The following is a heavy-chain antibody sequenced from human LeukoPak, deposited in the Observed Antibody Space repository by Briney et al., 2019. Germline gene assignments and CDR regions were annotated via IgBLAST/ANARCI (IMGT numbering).Heavy chain of an antibody. D-gene: IGHD1-26*01. CDR1: GGSISSGDYY. Sequence: SETLSLTCTVSGGSISSGDYYWSWIRQPPGKGLEWIGYIYYSGSTYYNPSLKGRVSISVDTSNNQFSLKLSSVTAADTAVYYCAREPSGSYYYYYIDLWGKGTTVTVSS. J-gene: IGHJ6*03. V-gene: IGHV4-30-4*08. CDR2: IYYSGST. CDR3: AREPSGSYYYYYIDL.